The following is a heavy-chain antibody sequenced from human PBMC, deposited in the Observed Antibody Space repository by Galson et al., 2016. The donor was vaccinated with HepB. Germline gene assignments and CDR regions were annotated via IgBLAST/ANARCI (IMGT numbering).Heavy chain of an antibody. J-gene: IGHJ4*01. V-gene: IGHV2-5*02. CDR3: ARRAWRAARPEGVAY. D-gene: IGHD6-25*01. Sequence: PALVKPTQTLTLTCTLSGFSLTTHGVGVGWIRQPPGKALEWLALIYWDDDKRYSPSLKSRITITKDTSNSQVVLTMTNMAPVYTATFYFARRAWRAARPEGVAYWGRGILVTGSS. CDR1: GFSLTTHGVG. CDR2: IYWDDDK.